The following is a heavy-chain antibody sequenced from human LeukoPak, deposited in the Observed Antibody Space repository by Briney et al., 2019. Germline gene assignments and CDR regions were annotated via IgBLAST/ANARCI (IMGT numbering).Heavy chain of an antibody. J-gene: IGHJ6*03. CDR1: RGAISSYY. CDR3: ASGPFPRYYCYYYYMDV. CDR2: IYTSGST. D-gene: IGHD2/OR15-2a*01. V-gene: IGHV4-4*07. Sequence: SETLSLTCTVSRGAISSYYWSCIRGPAGPELKWSGRIYTSGSTNYNPSLKSRVTMAVDTSKNQFSLKLSSVTAAETAVYYCASGPFPRYYCYYYYMDVWGKGTTVTVSS.